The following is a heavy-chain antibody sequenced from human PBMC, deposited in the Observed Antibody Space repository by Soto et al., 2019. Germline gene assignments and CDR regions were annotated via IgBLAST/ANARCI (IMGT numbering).Heavy chain of an antibody. Sequence: PGGSLRLSCAASGFTFSGSAMHWVRQASGKGLEWVGRIRSKANSYATAYAASVKGRFTISRDDSKNTAYLQMNSLKTEDTAVYYCTRDYSNPRGYYYYMDVWGKGTTVTVSS. D-gene: IGHD4-4*01. J-gene: IGHJ6*03. CDR2: IRSKANSYAT. V-gene: IGHV3-73*01. CDR1: GFTFSGSA. CDR3: TRDYSNPRGYYYYMDV.